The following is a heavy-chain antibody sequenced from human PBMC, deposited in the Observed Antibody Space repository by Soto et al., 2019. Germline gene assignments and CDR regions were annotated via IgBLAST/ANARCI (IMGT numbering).Heavy chain of an antibody. D-gene: IGHD6-19*01. CDR1: GYTFTSYG. V-gene: IGHV1-18*01. CDR3: ARTRAKRCTGYSSGWYVVWFDP. CDR2: ISAYNGNT. J-gene: IGHJ5*02. Sequence: ASVKVSCKASGYTFTSYGISWVRQAPGQGLEWMGWISAYNGNTNYAQKLQGRVTMTTDTSTSTAYMELRSLRSEDTAVYYCARTRAKRCTGYSSGWYVVWFDPWGQGTLVTVYS.